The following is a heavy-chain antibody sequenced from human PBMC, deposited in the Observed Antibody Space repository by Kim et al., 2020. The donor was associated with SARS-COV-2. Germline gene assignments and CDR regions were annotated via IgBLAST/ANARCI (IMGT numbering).Heavy chain of an antibody. D-gene: IGHD6-13*01. CDR1: GYTFTSYY. CDR3: ARGGLNGYSSSWYPSHFDY. Sequence: ASVKVSCKASGYTFTSYYMHWVRQAPGQGLEWMGIINPSGGSTSYARKFQGRVTMTRDTSTSTVYMELSSLRSEDTAVYYCARGGLNGYSSSWYPSHFDYWGQGTLVTVSS. CDR2: INPSGGST. V-gene: IGHV1-46*01. J-gene: IGHJ4*02.